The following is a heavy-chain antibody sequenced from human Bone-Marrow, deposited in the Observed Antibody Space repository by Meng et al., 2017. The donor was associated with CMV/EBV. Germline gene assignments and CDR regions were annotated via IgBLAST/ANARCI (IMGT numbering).Heavy chain of an antibody. Sequence: SEPLSLTCAAYGGSFSGYYWSWIRQPPGKGLEWIGEINHSGSTNYNPSLKSRVTISVDTSKNQFSLKLSSVTAADTAVYYCARGCSSTSCYTAFYYWGQGTLVTVSS. J-gene: IGHJ4*02. CDR1: GGSFSGYY. CDR3: ARGCSSTSCYTAFYY. D-gene: IGHD2-2*02. CDR2: INHSGST. V-gene: IGHV4-34*01.